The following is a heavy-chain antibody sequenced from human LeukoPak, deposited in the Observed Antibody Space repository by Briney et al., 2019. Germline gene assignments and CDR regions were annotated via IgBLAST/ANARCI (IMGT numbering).Heavy chain of an antibody. V-gene: IGHV1-69*13. D-gene: IGHD3-10*01. Sequence: SVKVSCKASGGTFSSYAISWVRQAPGQGLEWMGGIIPIFGTANYAQKFQGRATITADESTSTAYMELSSLRSEDTAVYYCARGLYYYGSGSYYYYYGMDVWGKGTTVTVSS. CDR3: ARGLYYYGSGSYYYYYGMDV. CDR2: IIPIFGTA. J-gene: IGHJ6*04. CDR1: GGTFSSYA.